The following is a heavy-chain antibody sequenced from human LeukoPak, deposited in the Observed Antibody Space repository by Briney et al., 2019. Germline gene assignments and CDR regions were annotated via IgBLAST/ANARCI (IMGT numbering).Heavy chain of an antibody. CDR2: ISSFSNFR. D-gene: IGHD6-13*01. J-gene: IGHJ4*02. CDR3: ARPTIAAAGNFEY. Sequence: GGSLKLSCAASGFTFSDYYMSWIRQAPGKGLEWVSHISSFSNFRSYADSVKGRFTISRDNAKNSLYLQVNSLRAEDTAVYYCARPTIAAAGNFEYWGQGTLVTVSS. CDR1: GFTFSDYY. V-gene: IGHV3-11*03.